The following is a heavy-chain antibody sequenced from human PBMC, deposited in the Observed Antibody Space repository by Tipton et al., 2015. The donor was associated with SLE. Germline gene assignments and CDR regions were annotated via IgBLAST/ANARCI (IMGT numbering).Heavy chain of an antibody. Sequence: QLVQSGPEVKKPGSSVKVSCKASGGTFSSYAFSWVRQAPGQGLEWMGGIIAIFGTADYAQKFQGRVTITTDESTSTAYMELSSLRYEDTAVYYCAREAPNTCYFDSWGQGPLVTVSS. J-gene: IGHJ4*02. CDR1: GGTFSSYA. CDR3: AREAPNTCYFDS. CDR2: IIAIFGTA. V-gene: IGHV1-69*05. D-gene: IGHD2-8*01.